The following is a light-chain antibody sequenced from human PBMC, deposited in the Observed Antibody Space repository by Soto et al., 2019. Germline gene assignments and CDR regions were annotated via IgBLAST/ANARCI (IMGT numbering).Light chain of an antibody. Sequence: QSVLPQPPSVSGAPGQRVTISCTGSSSNIGAGYDVHWYQQLPGRAPKLLIYGNTKRPSGVPDRFSGSKSGTSASLAITGLQAEAEADYYCLSFDSSLSVVFGGGTKLTVL. J-gene: IGLJ2*01. V-gene: IGLV1-40*01. CDR1: SSNIGAGYD. CDR3: LSFDSSLSVV. CDR2: GNT.